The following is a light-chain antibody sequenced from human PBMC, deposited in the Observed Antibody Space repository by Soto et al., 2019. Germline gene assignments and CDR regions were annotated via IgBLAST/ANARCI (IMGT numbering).Light chain of an antibody. CDR1: SSNIGSNP. J-gene: IGLJ3*02. CDR3: AAWDDSLNGVV. CDR2: GNN. Sequence: QSVLTQSPSASGTPGQRVPISCSGSSSNIGSNPVSWYHQLPGTAPKVLIYGNNQRPSGVPDRFSGSKSGTSASPAISGLQSEDEADYYCAAWDDSLNGVVFGGGTKLTVL. V-gene: IGLV1-44*01.